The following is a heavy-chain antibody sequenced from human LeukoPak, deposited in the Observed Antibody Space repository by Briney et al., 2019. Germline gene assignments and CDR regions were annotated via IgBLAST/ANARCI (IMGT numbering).Heavy chain of an antibody. CDR3: ARGSLVDIVVVPAGRDYYYGMDV. Sequence: PSETLSLTCAVSGGSISSGGYSWSWLRQPPGTGLEWIGYINHSGSTNYNPSLKSRVTISVDTSKNQFSLKLSSVTAADTAVYYCARGSLVDIVVVPAGRDYYYGMDVWGQGTTVTVSS. V-gene: IGHV4-30-2*01. J-gene: IGHJ6*02. D-gene: IGHD2-2*03. CDR2: INHSGST. CDR1: GGSISSGGYS.